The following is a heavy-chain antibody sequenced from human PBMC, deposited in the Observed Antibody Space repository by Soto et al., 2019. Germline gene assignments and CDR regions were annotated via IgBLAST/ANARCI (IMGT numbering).Heavy chain of an antibody. D-gene: IGHD2-15*01. J-gene: IGHJ5*02. CDR3: AQTEDGGRSRTPAGWFDA. CDR2: IFSNDER. Sequence: QVTLKESGPVLVKPKETLTLTCTVSGFSLSNAGMGVRWIRQPPGKAPEWLAHIFSNDERRFSTSLKNRLTISKDTSNSQVVLIMTNMDPVDTGTYYCAQTEDGGRSRTPAGWFDAWGQGTLVTVSS. CDR1: GFSLSNAGMG. V-gene: IGHV2-26*01.